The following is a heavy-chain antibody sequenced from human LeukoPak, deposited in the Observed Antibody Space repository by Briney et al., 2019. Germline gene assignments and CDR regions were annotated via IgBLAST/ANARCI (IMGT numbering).Heavy chain of an antibody. V-gene: IGHV3-15*01. Sequence: GGSLRLSCAASAFTFSNAWMSWVRQAPGKGLEWVGRIKSKTDGGTTDYAAPVKGRFTISRDDSKNTLYLQMNSLKTEDTAVYYCTTDQEGPYNSSWSPLDAFDIWGQGTMVTVSS. CDR2: IKSKTDGGTT. J-gene: IGHJ3*02. D-gene: IGHD6-13*01. CDR1: AFTFSNAW. CDR3: TTDQEGPYNSSWSPLDAFDI.